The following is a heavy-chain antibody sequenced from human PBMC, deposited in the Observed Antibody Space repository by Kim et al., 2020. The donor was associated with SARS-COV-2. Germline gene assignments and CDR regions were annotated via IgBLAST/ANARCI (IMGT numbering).Heavy chain of an antibody. V-gene: IGHV3-13*01. D-gene: IGHD6-13*01. J-gene: IGHJ4*02. Sequence: SVRGRFTISREKAKNSLYLQMNSLRAGDPAVYYCARARTSIAAAGTPFDYWGQGTLVTVSS. CDR3: ARARTSIAAAGTPFDY.